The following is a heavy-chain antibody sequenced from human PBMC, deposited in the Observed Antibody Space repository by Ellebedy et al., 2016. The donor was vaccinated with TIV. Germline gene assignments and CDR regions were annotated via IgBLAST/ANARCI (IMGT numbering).Heavy chain of an antibody. CDR2: ITESVGNT. CDR1: GLTFSSHA. CDR3: ARDPVGVGPAFDV. D-gene: IGHD4-23*01. V-gene: IGHV3-23*01. J-gene: IGHJ3*01. Sequence: GESLKISCAASGLTFSSHAMSWVRQAPGKGLEWVSSITESVGNTYYADSVKGRFTTSSHNSKDTLYLQMNSLRAEDKAIYYCARDPVGVGPAFDVWGQGTMVTVSS.